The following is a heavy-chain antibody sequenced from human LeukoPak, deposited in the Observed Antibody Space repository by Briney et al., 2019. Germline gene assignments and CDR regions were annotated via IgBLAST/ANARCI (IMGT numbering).Heavy chain of an antibody. V-gene: IGHV3-30*02. Sequence: GGSLRLSCAASGFTFSSYGMHWVRQAPGKGLEWVAFIRYDGSNKYYADSVKGRFTISRDNAKNSLYLQMNSLRAEDTAVYYCAREGGSGYYPHLNDYWGQGTLVTVSS. CDR2: IRYDGSNK. CDR3: AREGGSGYYPHLNDY. CDR1: GFTFSSYG. J-gene: IGHJ4*02. D-gene: IGHD3-22*01.